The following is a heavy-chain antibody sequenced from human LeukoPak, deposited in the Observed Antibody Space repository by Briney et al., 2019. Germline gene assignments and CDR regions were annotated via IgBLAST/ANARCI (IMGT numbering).Heavy chain of an antibody. J-gene: IGHJ3*02. CDR2: ISSSSSYI. CDR3: AREGGYSGYEGAFDI. Sequence: GGSLRLSCAASGFTSSSYSMNWVRQAPGKGLEWVSSISSSSSYIYYADSVKGRFTISRDNAKNSLYLQMNSLRAEDTAVYYCAREGGYSGYEGAFDIWGQGTMVTVSS. D-gene: IGHD5-12*01. CDR1: GFTSSSYS. V-gene: IGHV3-21*01.